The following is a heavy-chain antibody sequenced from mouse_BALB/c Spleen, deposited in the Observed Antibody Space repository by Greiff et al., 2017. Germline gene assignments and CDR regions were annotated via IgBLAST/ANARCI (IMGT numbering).Heavy chain of an antibody. V-gene: IGHV3-2*02. CDR2: ISYSGST. CDR3: ARRGYGNPLYAMDY. J-gene: IGHJ4*01. CDR1: GYSITSDYA. D-gene: IGHD2-10*02. Sequence: DVKLQESGPGLVKPSQSLSLTCTVTGYSITSDYAWNWIRQFPGNKLEWMGYISYSGSTSYNPSLKSRISITRDTSKNQFFLQLNSVTTEDTATYYCARRGYGNPLYAMDYWGQGTSVTVSS.